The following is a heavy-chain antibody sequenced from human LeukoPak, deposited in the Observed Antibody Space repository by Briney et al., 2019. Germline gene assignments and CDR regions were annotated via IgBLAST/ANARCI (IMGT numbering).Heavy chain of an antibody. CDR2: ISYDGSNK. CDR3: ATYGSGSHKSQPFDY. Sequence: PGRSLRLSCAASGFTFSSYAMHWVRQAPGKGLEWVAVISYDGSNKYYADSVKGRFTISRDNSKNTLYLQMNSLRAEVTAVYYCATYGSGSHKSQPFDYWGQGTLVTVSS. CDR1: GFTFSSYA. J-gene: IGHJ4*02. D-gene: IGHD3-10*01. V-gene: IGHV3-30*04.